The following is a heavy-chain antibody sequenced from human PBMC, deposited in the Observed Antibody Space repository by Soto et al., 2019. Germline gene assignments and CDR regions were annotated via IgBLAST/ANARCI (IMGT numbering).Heavy chain of an antibody. J-gene: IGHJ4*02. CDR3: ARDQYYYDSSGYFDY. Sequence: ASVKVSCKASGYTFTSYYMHWVRQAPGQGLEWMGIINPSGGSTSYAQKFQGRVTMTRDTSTSTVYMELSSLRSEDTSLYYCARDQYYYDSSGYFDYWGQGTLVTVSS. CDR1: GYTFTSYY. V-gene: IGHV1-46*01. D-gene: IGHD3-22*01. CDR2: INPSGGST.